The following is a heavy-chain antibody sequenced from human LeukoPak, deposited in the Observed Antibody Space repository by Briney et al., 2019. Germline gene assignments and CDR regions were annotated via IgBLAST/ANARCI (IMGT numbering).Heavy chain of an antibody. Sequence: ASVKVSCKASGYTFTSYYMHWVRQAPGQGLEWVGIINPSGGSTSYAQKFQGRVTMTRDTSTSTVYMELSSLRSEDTAVYYCARVAGATRRFDYWGQGTLVTVSS. CDR3: ARVAGATRRFDY. V-gene: IGHV1-46*01. CDR1: GYTFTSYY. CDR2: INPSGGST. D-gene: IGHD1-26*01. J-gene: IGHJ4*02.